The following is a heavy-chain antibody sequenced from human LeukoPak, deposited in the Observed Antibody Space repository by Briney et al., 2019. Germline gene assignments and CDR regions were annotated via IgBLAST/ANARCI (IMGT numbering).Heavy chain of an antibody. CDR2: INPGGGNT. CDR3: ARDAIDFWSGYPYYYFDY. CDR1: GYTFTNYY. J-gene: IGHJ4*02. V-gene: IGHV1-46*01. Sequence: GASVKVSCKASGYTFTNYYMHWVRQAPGQGLEWMGLINPGGGNTNYAQNFQGRVTITRDTSASTAYMELSSLRSEDMAVYYCARDAIDFWSGYPYYYFDYWGQGTLVTVSS. D-gene: IGHD3-3*01.